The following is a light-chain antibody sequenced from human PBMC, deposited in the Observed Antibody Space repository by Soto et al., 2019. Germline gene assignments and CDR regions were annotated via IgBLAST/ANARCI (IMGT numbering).Light chain of an antibody. CDR3: AAWDDSLNGVV. Sequence: QSVLTQPPSASGTPGQRVTISCPVSSSNIGSNTVNWYQQLPRTAPKLLIYSNNQRPSGVPDRFSGSKSGTSASLAISGLQSEDEADYYCAAWDDSLNGVVFGGGTKLTVL. V-gene: IGLV1-44*01. CDR2: SNN. J-gene: IGLJ2*01. CDR1: SSNIGSNT.